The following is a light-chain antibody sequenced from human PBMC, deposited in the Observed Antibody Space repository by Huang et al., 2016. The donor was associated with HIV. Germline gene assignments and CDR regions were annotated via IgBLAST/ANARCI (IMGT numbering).Light chain of an antibody. V-gene: IGKV2-28*01. CDR3: MQTLQTPLT. CDR1: QSLLHSNGYNC. CDR2: LGS. Sequence: DIVMTQSPLSLPVTPGEPASISCRSSQSLLHSNGYNCLEWFLQKPGQSPQLLIYLGSYRASGVPDRFSGSGSRTDFTLKISKVEAEDVGIYYCMQTLQTPLTFGQGTKLEIK. J-gene: IGKJ2*01.